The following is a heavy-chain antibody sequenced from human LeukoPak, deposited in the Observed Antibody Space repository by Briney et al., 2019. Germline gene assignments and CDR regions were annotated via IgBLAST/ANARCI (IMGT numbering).Heavy chain of an antibody. V-gene: IGHV3-21*04. CDR3: GSSTSSYYFYGVDV. CDR2: ISSSSSYI. D-gene: IGHD2-2*01. Sequence: GGSLRLSCAASGFTFSSYSMNWVRQAPGKGLEWVSSISSSSSYIYYADSVKGRFTISRDNAKNSLYLQMNSLRAEDTAVYYCGSSTSSYYFYGVDVWGQGTTVTVSS. CDR1: GFTFSSYS. J-gene: IGHJ6*02.